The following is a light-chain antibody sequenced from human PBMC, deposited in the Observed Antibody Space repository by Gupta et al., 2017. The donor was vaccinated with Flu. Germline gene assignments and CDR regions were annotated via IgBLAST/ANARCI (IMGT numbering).Light chain of an antibody. CDR2: EVS. Sequence: QSALTQPAPVSGSPGQSTPISCTGSSDDIGTYNYVSWYQQRPAKAPQLLLYEVSNRPSGISNRFSGSKSGNTASLTISGLQPADEADYHCSSYTSANTLVFGGGTRVTVL. CDR3: SSYTSANTLV. J-gene: IGLJ2*01. CDR1: SDDIGTYNY. V-gene: IGLV2-14*03.